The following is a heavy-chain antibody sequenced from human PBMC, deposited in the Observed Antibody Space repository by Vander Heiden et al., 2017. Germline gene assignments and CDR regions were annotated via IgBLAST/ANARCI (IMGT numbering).Heavy chain of an antibody. D-gene: IGHD2-21*02. CDR2: IYSDGNT. CDR1: EFTMSSNH. V-gene: IGHV3-53*01. J-gene: IGHJ4*02. CDR3: ARGDTFDY. Sequence: EVQLVESGGGLIQHGGSLRLSCADSEFTMSSNHMIWVRYGPGKGLEWVSVIYSDGNTYYTDSVRGRFTISRDNSKNTLYLQMNSLRAEDTAVYYCARGDTFDYWGQGTLVTVSS.